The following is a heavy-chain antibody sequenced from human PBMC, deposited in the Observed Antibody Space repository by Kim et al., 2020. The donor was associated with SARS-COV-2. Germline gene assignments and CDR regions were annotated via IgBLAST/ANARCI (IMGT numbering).Heavy chain of an antibody. CDR2: ITIGSSHT. D-gene: IGHD6-19*01. V-gene: IGHV3-23*01. Sequence: GGSLRLSCAGSGFTFSTYAVTWVRRAPGEGLEWVSTITIGSSHTLYADSVKGRFTISRDDSKNKVYLQMNRLRAEDTAVYYCAKKDIGWAFNYWGQGTLVTVSS. CDR1: GFTFSTYA. CDR3: AKKDIGWAFNY. J-gene: IGHJ4*02.